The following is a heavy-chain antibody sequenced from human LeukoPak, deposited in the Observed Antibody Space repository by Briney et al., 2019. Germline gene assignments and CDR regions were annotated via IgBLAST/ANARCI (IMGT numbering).Heavy chain of an antibody. CDR3: ARGHLGLSP. CDR2: FHNSRTT. J-gene: IGHJ5*02. V-gene: IGHV4-59*01. CDR1: GGSISGYS. D-gene: IGHD3-10*01. Sequence: PAETLSLTCAVSGGSISGYSLTWIRQPPGQGLEWIGYFHNSRTTIYNSSLTGRVRIGLDTAMDQNSLKLNSVTAADTAVYYCARGHLGLSPWGQGTLVTVSS.